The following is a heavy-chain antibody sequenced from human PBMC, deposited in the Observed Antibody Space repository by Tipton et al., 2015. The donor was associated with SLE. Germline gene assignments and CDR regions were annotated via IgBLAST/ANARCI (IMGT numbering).Heavy chain of an antibody. CDR3: ARSSGMVDY. Sequence: TLSLTCTVSGASIGSHHWTWIRQPPGKGLEWIGSIYYSGSTYYNPSLKSRVTISVDTSKNQFSLKLSSVTAADTAVYYCARSSGMVDYWGQGTLVTVSS. CDR1: GASIGSHH. CDR2: IYYSGST. V-gene: IGHV4-59*11. D-gene: IGHD3-10*01. J-gene: IGHJ4*02.